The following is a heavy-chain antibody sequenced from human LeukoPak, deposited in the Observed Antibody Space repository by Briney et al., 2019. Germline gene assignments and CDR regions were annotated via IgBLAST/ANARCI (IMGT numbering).Heavy chain of an antibody. J-gene: IGHJ5*02. Sequence: SETLSLTCTVSGGSISSYYWSWIRQPPGKGLEWIGYMYRTGSTNYNPSLKSRVTITPDTSKNQFSLGLTSVTAADTAVYYCAREGTYGWYNWFDPWGQGTLVTVSS. CDR2: MYRTGST. CDR3: AREGTYGWYNWFDP. D-gene: IGHD6-19*01. V-gene: IGHV4-59*01. CDR1: GGSISSYY.